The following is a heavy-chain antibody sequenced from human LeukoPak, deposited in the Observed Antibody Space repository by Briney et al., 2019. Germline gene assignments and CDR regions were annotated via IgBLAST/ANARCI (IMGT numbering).Heavy chain of an antibody. J-gene: IGHJ4*02. CDR1: GYSISSGYY. Sequence: SETLSLTCTVSGYSISSGYYWGWMRQPPGKGLEWIGSVYHSGSTYYNPSLKSRVTISVDTSKNQFSLKLSSVTAADTAVYYCARERGGSYYIDYWGQGTLVTVSS. CDR2: VYHSGST. D-gene: IGHD1-26*01. CDR3: ARERGGSYYIDY. V-gene: IGHV4-38-2*02.